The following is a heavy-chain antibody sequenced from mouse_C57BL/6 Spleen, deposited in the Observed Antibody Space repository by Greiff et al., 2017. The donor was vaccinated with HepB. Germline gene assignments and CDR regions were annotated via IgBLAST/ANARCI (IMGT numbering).Heavy chain of an antibody. CDR2: IYPGSGST. V-gene: IGHV1-55*01. Sequence: QVQLKESGAELVKPGASVKMSCKASGYTFTSYWITWVKQRPGQGLEWIGDIYPGSGSTNYNEKFKSKATLTVDTSSSTAYMQLSSLTSEDSAVYYCARGAQATGLDYWGQGTTLTVSS. CDR3: ARGAQATGLDY. D-gene: IGHD3-2*02. CDR1: GYTFTSYW. J-gene: IGHJ2*01.